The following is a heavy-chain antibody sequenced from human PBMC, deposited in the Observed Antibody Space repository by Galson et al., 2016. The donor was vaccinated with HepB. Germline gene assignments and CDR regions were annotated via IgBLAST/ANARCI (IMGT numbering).Heavy chain of an antibody. D-gene: IGHD6-19*01. Sequence: SVKVSCKASGGTLSSYVISWVRQAPGQGLEWMGGIIPIFDSTNYTQKLKGRVSITADESTNTAYMELSSLRSEDTALYYCATSPSGVVVAGSIRLEAFHIWGQGTVVSVSS. J-gene: IGHJ3*02. CDR2: IIPIFDST. CDR1: GGTLSSYV. V-gene: IGHV1-69*13. CDR3: ATSPSGVVVAGSIRLEAFHI.